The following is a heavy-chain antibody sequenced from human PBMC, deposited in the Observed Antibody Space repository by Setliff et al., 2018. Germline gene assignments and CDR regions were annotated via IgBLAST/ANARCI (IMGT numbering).Heavy chain of an antibody. Sequence: SETLSLTCTVSDVSISSSSFYWAWIRQPPGKGLEWIGSIYYSGSTYYNPSLPSRVTISVDTSNNQFSLNLRSVTAADTAIYYCARHFRSSKVQFLEYLTDYYFDSWGLGTLVTVSS. CDR2: IYYSGST. D-gene: IGHD3-3*01. CDR1: DVSISSSSFY. V-gene: IGHV4-39*01. J-gene: IGHJ4*02. CDR3: ARHFRSSKVQFLEYLTDYYFDS.